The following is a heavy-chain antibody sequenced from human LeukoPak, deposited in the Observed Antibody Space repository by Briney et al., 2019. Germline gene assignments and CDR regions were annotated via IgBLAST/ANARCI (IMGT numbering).Heavy chain of an antibody. CDR1: GYTFTSYD. Sequence: ASVKVSCKASGYTFTSYDINWVRQATGQGLEWMGWMNPNSGNTGYAQKFQGRVTMTTNTSISTAYMELSSLRSEDTAVYYCARGSRILSPYYYMDVWGKGTTVTISS. CDR2: MNPNSGNT. D-gene: IGHD2-15*01. J-gene: IGHJ6*03. V-gene: IGHV1-8*01. CDR3: ARGSRILSPYYYMDV.